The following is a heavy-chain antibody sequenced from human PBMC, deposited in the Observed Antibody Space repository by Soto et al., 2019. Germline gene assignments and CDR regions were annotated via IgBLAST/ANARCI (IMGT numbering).Heavy chain of an antibody. CDR2: IYTDGGT. CDR3: ARGLTEWSNDY. CDR1: GDSINSGAYY. V-gene: IGHV4-31*03. J-gene: IGHJ4*01. D-gene: IGHD3-3*01. Sequence: SETLSLTCTVSGDSINSGAYYWTWIRQRPGKGLEWIGCIYTDGGTDYSPSLKNRVSISMDTSKNHFSLSLTSVTAADTATYFCARGLTEWSNDYWGHGTLVTVSS.